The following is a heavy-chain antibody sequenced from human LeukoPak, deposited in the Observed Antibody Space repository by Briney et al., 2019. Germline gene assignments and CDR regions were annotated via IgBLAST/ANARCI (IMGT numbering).Heavy chain of an antibody. CDR1: GFTFSDAY. V-gene: IGHV3-15*01. J-gene: IGHJ4*02. Sequence: RPGGSLRLSCAAAGFTFSDAYMHWVRRAPGKGLEWVARIRSKTDGERTDYAAPVQGRFTISRDDSKSTLYLHMNTLSAEDTAEYYCYTTPGFWGQGTLVTVSS. CDR2: IRSKTDGERT. D-gene: IGHD1-14*01. CDR3: YTTPGF.